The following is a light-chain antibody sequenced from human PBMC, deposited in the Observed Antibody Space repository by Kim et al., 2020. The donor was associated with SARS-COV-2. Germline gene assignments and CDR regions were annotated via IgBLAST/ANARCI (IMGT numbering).Light chain of an antibody. CDR3: QVWVTNSNHPV. CDR1: NVGSKT. Sequence: SYELTQPPSVSVAPGKTASLTCGGNNVGSKTVHWYQQKLGQAPVLVIYYSTDRPSGIPERFSGSNAGNTATLTISRVEAGDEADYFCQVWVTNSNHPVFGGGTQLTVL. J-gene: IGLJ2*01. V-gene: IGLV3-21*01. CDR2: YST.